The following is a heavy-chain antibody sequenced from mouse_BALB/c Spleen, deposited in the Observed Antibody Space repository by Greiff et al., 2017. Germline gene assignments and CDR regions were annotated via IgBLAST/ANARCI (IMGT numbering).Heavy chain of an antibody. CDR1: GFTFSSYA. V-gene: IGHV5-6-5*01. J-gene: IGHJ2*01. CDR3: ARGTYYGSRGYYFDY. D-gene: IGHD1-1*01. Sequence: EVKVVESGGGLVKPGGSLKLSCAASGFTFSSYAMSWVRQTPEKRLEWVASISSGGSTYYPDSVKGRFTISRDNARNILYLQMSSLRSEDTAMYYCARGTYYGSRGYYFDYWGQGTTLTVSS. CDR2: ISSGGST.